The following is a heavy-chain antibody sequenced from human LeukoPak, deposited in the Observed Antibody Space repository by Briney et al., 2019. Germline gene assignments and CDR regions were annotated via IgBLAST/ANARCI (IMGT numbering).Heavy chain of an antibody. CDR3: ARHLDGYNGFDP. D-gene: IGHD5-24*01. V-gene: IGHV4-39*01. Sequence: SETLSLTCTVSGGSISGSSYYWGWIRQPPGKDLEWIGSIYYSGSTYYNPSLKSRVTISVDTSKNQFSLKLSSVTAADTAVYYCARHLDGYNGFDPLGQGTLVTVSS. CDR1: GGSISGSSYY. CDR2: IYYSGST. J-gene: IGHJ5*02.